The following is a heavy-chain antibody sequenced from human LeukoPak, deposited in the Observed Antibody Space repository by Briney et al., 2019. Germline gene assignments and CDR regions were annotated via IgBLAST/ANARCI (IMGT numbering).Heavy chain of an antibody. CDR2: IHTSGST. D-gene: IGHD6-13*01. Sequence: SETLSLTCTVPDGSISNSFWNWVRQPPGKGLEWIAYIHTSGSTNYNPAFKSRVTLSVDTSKSQFSLRLNSVTASDTAVYFCAGDIAAINIPGSRLDPWGQGTLVTVSS. J-gene: IGHJ5*02. CDR3: AGDIAAINIPGSRLDP. CDR1: DGSISNSF. V-gene: IGHV4-4*09.